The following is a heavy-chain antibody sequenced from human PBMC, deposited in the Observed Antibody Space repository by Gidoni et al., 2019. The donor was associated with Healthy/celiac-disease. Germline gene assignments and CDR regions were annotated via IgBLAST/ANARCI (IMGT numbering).Heavy chain of an antibody. CDR3: ARAFNYDSSGYYYWGY. Sequence: QVQLVQSGAEVKKPGASVKVSCKASGYTFTSYYMHWVRQAPGQGLEWMGIINPSGGSTSYAQKCQGRVTMTRYTSTSTVYMELSSLRSEDTAVYYCARAFNYDSSGYYYWGYWGQGTLVTVSS. V-gene: IGHV1-46*01. CDR2: INPSGGST. CDR1: GYTFTSYY. J-gene: IGHJ4*02. D-gene: IGHD3-22*01.